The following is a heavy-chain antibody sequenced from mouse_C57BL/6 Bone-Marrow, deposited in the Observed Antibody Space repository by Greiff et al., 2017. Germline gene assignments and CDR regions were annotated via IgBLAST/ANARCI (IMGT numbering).Heavy chain of an antibody. J-gene: IGHJ4*01. CDR3: ARRGVYAVYAMDY. CDR2: ISNLAYSI. CDR1: GFTFSDYG. V-gene: IGHV5-15*04. D-gene: IGHD2-12*01. Sequence: DVMLVESGGGLVQPGGSLKLSCAASGFTFSDYGMAWVRQAPRKGPEWVAFISNLAYSIYYADTVTGRFTISRENAKNTLYLEMSSRRSEDTAMYYCARRGVYAVYAMDYWGQGTSVTVSS.